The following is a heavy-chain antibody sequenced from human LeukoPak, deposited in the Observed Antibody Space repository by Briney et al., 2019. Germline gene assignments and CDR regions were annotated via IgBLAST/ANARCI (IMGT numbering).Heavy chain of an antibody. Sequence: SVEVSCKASGYTFTGYYMHWVRQAPGQGLEWMGIINPSGGSTSYAQKFQGRVTMTRDMSTSTVYMELSSLRSEDTAVYYCATQILTGQHDAFDIWGQGTMVTVSS. CDR3: ATQILTGQHDAFDI. D-gene: IGHD3-9*01. CDR2: INPSGGST. CDR1: GYTFTGYY. V-gene: IGHV1-46*01. J-gene: IGHJ3*02.